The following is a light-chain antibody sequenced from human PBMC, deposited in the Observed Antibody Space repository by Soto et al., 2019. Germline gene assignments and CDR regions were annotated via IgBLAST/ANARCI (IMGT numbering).Light chain of an antibody. Sequence: ENVLTQSPATLSLSPGERATLSCRASQSVSSNLAWYQQKPGQAPRLLIYDASNRATGIPARFSGSGSGTDFTLTIGSLQPEDFAVYYCQQYGSSRTFGQGTKVDIK. CDR3: QQYGSSRT. J-gene: IGKJ1*01. CDR1: QSVSSN. CDR2: DAS. V-gene: IGKV3D-11*03.